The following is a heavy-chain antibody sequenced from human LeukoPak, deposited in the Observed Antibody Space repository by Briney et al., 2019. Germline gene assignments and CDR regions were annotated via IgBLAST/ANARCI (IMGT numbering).Heavy chain of an antibody. CDR2: IYYSGNT. J-gene: IGHJ6*02. D-gene: IGHD3-3*01. CDR3: ARGLRFLEWSHYYYYGMDV. Sequence: SETLSLTCIVSGGSISSTTYYWGWIRQPPGKRLEWIGSIYYSGNTYYNPSLKSRVTISIDTSKNQFSLKLSSVTAADTAVYYCARGLRFLEWSHYYYYGMDVWGQGTTVTVSS. V-gene: IGHV4-39*02. CDR1: GGSISSTTYY.